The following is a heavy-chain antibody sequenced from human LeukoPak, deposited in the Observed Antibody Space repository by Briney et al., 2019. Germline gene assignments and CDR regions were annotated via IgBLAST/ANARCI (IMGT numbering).Heavy chain of an antibody. CDR1: GGTFSNYA. CDR3: ARAPLGRSSYGPYNWYFDL. J-gene: IGHJ2*01. CDR2: IIPAFGSV. V-gene: IGHV1-69*01. D-gene: IGHD5-18*01. Sequence: EASVTVSCKAFGGTFSNYAISWVRQAPGQGLEWMGGIIPAFGSVNYAQNSLGRVTITADGVTSTAYMELRGLRSEDTAVYYCARAPLGRSSYGPYNWYFDLWGRGTLVTVSS.